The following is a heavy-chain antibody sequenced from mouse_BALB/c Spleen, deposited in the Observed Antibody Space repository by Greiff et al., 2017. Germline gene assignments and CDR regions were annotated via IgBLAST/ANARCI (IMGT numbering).Heavy chain of an antibody. Sequence: EVKLVESGGGLVQPGGSLKLSCAASGFTFSSYGMSWVRQTPDKRLELVATINSNGGSTYYPDSLKGRFTISRDNAKNTLYLQMSSLKSEDTAMYYCAREGTGWYFDVWGAGTTVTVSS. J-gene: IGHJ1*01. CDR1: GFTFSSYG. D-gene: IGHD3-3*01. V-gene: IGHV5-6-3*01. CDR3: AREGTGWYFDV. CDR2: INSNGGST.